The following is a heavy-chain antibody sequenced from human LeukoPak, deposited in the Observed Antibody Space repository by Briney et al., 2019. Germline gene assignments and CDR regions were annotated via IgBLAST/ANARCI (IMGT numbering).Heavy chain of an antibody. D-gene: IGHD1-20*01. CDR3: ARFNLGWLDP. V-gene: IGHV3-48*01. J-gene: IGHJ5*02. Sequence: GGSLRLSCAASGLPFKSYAMSWVRQAPGKGLEWISYISSGVTTEYYADSVKGRFTISRDDARDSLYLQMESLRAEDTAVYYCARFNLGWLDPWGQGALVTVSS. CDR1: GLPFKSYA. CDR2: ISSGVTTE.